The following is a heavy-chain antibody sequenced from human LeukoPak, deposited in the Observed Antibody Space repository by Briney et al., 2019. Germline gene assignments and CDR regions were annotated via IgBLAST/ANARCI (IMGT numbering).Heavy chain of an antibody. Sequence: GGSLRLPCAASGFIFSTYSMNWVRQAPAKGLQWVSSISSSSSYIYYADSVKGRFTNSRDNAKTSLYLQMNSLRAEDTAVYYCARDDHGSGSSVAKPIAYWGQATLVSVSS. J-gene: IGHJ4*02. CDR3: ARDDHGSGSSVAKPIAY. V-gene: IGHV3-21*01. D-gene: IGHD3-10*01. CDR2: ISSSSSYI. CDR1: GFIFSTYS.